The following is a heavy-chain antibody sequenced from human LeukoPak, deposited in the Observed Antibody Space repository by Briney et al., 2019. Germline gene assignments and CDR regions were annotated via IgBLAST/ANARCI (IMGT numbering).Heavy chain of an antibody. D-gene: IGHD3-10*01. CDR1: GGSFSGHY. Sequence: PSETLSLTCVFYGGSFSGHYWSWIRQPPGKGLEWIGKINHSGSTNYNPSLKSRVTISVDTSKNQFSLKLSSVTAADTAVYYCARRITMVRGFDYWGQGTLVTVSS. CDR2: INHSGST. J-gene: IGHJ4*02. CDR3: ARRITMVRGFDY. V-gene: IGHV4-34*01.